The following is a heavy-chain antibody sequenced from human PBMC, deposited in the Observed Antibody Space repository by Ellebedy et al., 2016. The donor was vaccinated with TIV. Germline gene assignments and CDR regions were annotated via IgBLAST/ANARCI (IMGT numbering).Heavy chain of an antibody. V-gene: IGHV3-21*01. J-gene: IGHJ6*02. CDR2: ISSSSSYI. CDR1: GFTFSSYS. D-gene: IGHD6-19*01. CDR3: ARDQSRSGWYRNSTYGMDV. Sequence: GESLKISXAASGFTFSSYSMNWVRQAPGKGLEWVSSISSSSSYIYYADSVKGRFTISRDNAKNSLYLQMNSLRAEDTAVYYCARDQSRSGWYRNSTYGMDVWGQGTTVTVSS.